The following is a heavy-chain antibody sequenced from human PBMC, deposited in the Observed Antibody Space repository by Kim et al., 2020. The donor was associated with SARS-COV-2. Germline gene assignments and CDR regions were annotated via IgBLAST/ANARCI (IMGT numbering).Heavy chain of an antibody. CDR1: GGSISSYY. CDR3: ARVMVASGSYGSWFDP. D-gene: IGHD1-26*01. Sequence: SETLSLTCTVSGGSISSYYWSWIRQPPGKGLEWIGYIYYSGSTNYNPSLKSRVTISVDTSKNQFSLKLSSVTAADTAVYYCARVMVASGSYGSWFDPWGQGTLVTVSS. CDR2: IYYSGST. V-gene: IGHV4-59*13. J-gene: IGHJ5*02.